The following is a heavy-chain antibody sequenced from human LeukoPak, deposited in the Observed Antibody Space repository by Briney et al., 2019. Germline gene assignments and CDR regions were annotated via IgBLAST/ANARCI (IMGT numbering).Heavy chain of an antibody. Sequence: PGGSLRLSCATSGFSFYNAWMNWVRQAPGKGLEWVGRIRSNSNGGTIDYAAPVKGRFTLSRDDSKDTLYLQMNSLHTEDTAVYYCATDFYDSTWGQGTLVTVSS. CDR3: ATDFYDST. CDR1: GFSFYNAW. V-gene: IGHV3-15*07. J-gene: IGHJ5*02. D-gene: IGHD3-22*01. CDR2: IRSNSNGGTI.